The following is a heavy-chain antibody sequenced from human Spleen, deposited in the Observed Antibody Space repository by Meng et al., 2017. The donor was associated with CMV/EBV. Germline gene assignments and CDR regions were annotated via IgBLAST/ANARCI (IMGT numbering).Heavy chain of an antibody. J-gene: IGHJ4*02. D-gene: IGHD1-14*01. Sequence: SGGYISSGAYCWSWIRQPPGEGLEWIGHISKSGNTYDNPALKSRVAISVDMSKNHFSLKLTSVTAADTAVYYCARGPLRLTGTTIFDYWGQGTLVTVSS. CDR2: ISKSGNT. V-gene: IGHV4-30-2*05. CDR1: GGYISSGAYC. CDR3: ARGPLRLTGTTIFDY.